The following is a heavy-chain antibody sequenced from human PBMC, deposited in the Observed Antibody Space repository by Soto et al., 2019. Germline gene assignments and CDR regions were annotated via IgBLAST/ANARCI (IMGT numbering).Heavy chain of an antibody. Sequence: QVQLQESGPGLVKPSQTLSLTCTVSGGSISSGGYYWSWIRQHPGKGLEWIGYIYYSGSTYYNPSLKSRVTISVDTSKNQFSLKLSSVTAADTAVYYCARDRGNYDYYYGMDVWGQGTTVTVSS. J-gene: IGHJ6*02. CDR1: GGSISSGGYY. CDR2: IYYSGST. CDR3: ARDRGNYDYYYGMDV. V-gene: IGHV4-31*03. D-gene: IGHD3-16*01.